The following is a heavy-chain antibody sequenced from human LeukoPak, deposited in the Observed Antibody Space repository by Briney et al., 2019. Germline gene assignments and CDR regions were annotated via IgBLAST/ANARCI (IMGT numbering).Heavy chain of an antibody. J-gene: IGHJ4*02. V-gene: IGHV3-7*03. CDR1: GFTFSSYA. CDR2: IKQDGSEK. Sequence: GGSLRLSCAASGFTFSSYAMSWVRQAPGKGLEWVANIKQDGSEKNYVDSVKGRFTISRDNAKNSQYLQMNSLRGEDTAVYYCASGLELDYWGQGTLVTVSS. CDR3: ASGLELDY.